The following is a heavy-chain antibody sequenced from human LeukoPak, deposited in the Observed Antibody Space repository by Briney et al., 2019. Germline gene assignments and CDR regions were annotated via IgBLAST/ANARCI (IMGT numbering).Heavy chain of an antibody. CDR1: GYTFTSYY. D-gene: IGHD6-19*01. V-gene: IGHV1-3*01. CDR2: INAGNGNT. J-gene: IGHJ4*02. CDR3: AGDLDPAYSSGWYYFDY. Sequence: ASVKVSCKASGYTFTSYYMHWVRQAPGQRLEWMGWINAGNGNTKYSQKFQGRVTITRDTSASTAYMELSSLRSEDTAVYYCAGDLDPAYSSGWYYFDYWGQGTLVTVSS.